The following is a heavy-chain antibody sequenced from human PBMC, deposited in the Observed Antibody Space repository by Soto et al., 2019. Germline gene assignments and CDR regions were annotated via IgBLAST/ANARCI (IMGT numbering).Heavy chain of an antibody. CDR2: ISWNGESI. Sequence: EVQLVESGGGLVQPGRSLRLSCAASGFSFGDYAIQWVRQVPGKGLEWVSSISWNGESIGYADSVKGRFTISRDNGKKSVYLQMNSLRGEDTALYYCAKDVGSSGWYDGFDSWGQGTLVTVS. CDR1: GFSFGDYA. V-gene: IGHV3-9*01. CDR3: AKDVGSSGWYDGFDS. J-gene: IGHJ4*02. D-gene: IGHD6-19*01.